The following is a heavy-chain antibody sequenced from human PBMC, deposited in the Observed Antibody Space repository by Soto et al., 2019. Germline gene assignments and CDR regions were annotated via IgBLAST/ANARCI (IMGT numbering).Heavy chain of an antibody. J-gene: IGHJ4*02. CDR1: GGSISSGGYY. D-gene: IGHD5-12*01. V-gene: IGHV4-31*03. CDR2: IYYSGST. Sequence: QVQLQESGPGLVKPSQTLSLTCTVSGGSISSGGYYWSWIRQHPGKGLEWIGYIYYSGSTYYNPSLKSRVTISVDTSKNQFSMKLSSVTAADTAVYYCARGDIVATTPFDYWGQGTLVTVSS. CDR3: ARGDIVATTPFDY.